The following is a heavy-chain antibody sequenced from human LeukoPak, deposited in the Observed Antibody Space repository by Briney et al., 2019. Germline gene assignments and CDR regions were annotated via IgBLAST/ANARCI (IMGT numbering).Heavy chain of an antibody. CDR1: GYTFTSYD. Sequence: GASVKVSCKASGYTFTSYDINWVRQATGQGLEWMGWMNPNSGNTDYAQKFQGRVTMTRNTSISTAYMELSSLRSEDTAVYYCARYRLDTADYWGQGTLVTVSS. V-gene: IGHV1-8*01. J-gene: IGHJ4*02. CDR3: ARYRLDTADY. CDR2: MNPNSGNT. D-gene: IGHD5-18*01.